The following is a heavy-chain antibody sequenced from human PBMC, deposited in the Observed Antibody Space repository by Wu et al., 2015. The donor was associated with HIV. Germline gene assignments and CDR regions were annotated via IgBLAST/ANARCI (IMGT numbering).Heavy chain of an antibody. J-gene: IGHJ6*03. D-gene: IGHD3-9*01. Sequence: QVQLVQSGSEVKKSGASVSVSCKTSGYTFTDYYLHWVRQAPGQGLQWMGWINPETGDTNYARAFRGRITMTRDTSINTAYMILTGLRSNDTAVYFCARDWQFPVIFDDYYIDAWGKGTTVIVSS. CDR2: INPETGDT. V-gene: IGHV1-2*02. CDR3: ARDWQFPVIFDDYYIDA. CDR1: GYTFTDYY.